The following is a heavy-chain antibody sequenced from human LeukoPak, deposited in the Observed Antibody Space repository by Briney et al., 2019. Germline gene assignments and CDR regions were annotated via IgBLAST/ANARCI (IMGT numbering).Heavy chain of an antibody. CDR2: ISASGGST. CDR3: ANRNYYAKSDYYSYYLDY. D-gene: IGHD3-22*01. Sequence: PGGSLRLSCAASGFTFSNYALSWVRQAPGKGLEWVSSISASGGSTVYADSVKGRFTISRDNSKNTLYLQMNSLRAEDTAVYYCANRNYYAKSDYYSYYLDYWGQGTLVTVSS. V-gene: IGHV3-23*01. J-gene: IGHJ4*02. CDR1: GFTFSNYA.